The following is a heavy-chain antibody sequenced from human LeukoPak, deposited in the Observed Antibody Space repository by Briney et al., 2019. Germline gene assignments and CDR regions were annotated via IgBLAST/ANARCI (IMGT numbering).Heavy chain of an antibody. CDR1: GFTFSSYG. J-gene: IGHJ3*02. V-gene: IGHV3-30*18. CDR2: ISYDGSNK. D-gene: IGHD3-22*01. CDR3: AKGVPYYYDSSGHWGAFDI. Sequence: GGSLRLSCAASGFTFSSYGMHWVRQAPGKGLEWVAVISYDGSNKYYADSVKGRFTISRDNSVSTLDLQMNSLRAEDTAVDYCAKGVPYYYDSSGHWGAFDIWGQGTMVTVSS.